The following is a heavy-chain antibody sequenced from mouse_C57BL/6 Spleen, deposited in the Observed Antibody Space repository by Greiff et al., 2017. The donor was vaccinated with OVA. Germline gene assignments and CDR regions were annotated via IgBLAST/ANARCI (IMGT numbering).Heavy chain of an antibody. J-gene: IGHJ3*01. CDR3: ARWDYGSSYGAY. Sequence: VQLQQSGPELVKPGASVKISCKASGYAFSSSWMNWVKQRPGKGLEWIGRIYPGDGDTNYNGKFKGKATLTADKSSSTAYMQLSSLTSEDSAVYFCARWDYGSSYGAYWGQGTLVTVSA. CDR2: IYPGDGDT. CDR1: GYAFSSSW. D-gene: IGHD1-1*01. V-gene: IGHV1-82*01.